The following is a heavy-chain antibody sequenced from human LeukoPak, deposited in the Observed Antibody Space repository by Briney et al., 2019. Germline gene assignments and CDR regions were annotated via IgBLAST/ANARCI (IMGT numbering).Heavy chain of an antibody. CDR1: GYTFTSYG. Sequence: ASVKVSCKASGYTFTSYGISWVRQAPGQGLEWMGWISAYNGNTNYAQKLQGRVTMTTDTSTSTAYMELRSPRSDDTAVYYCARDRTGIAVAGKDYWDQGTLVTVSS. D-gene: IGHD6-19*01. J-gene: IGHJ4*02. V-gene: IGHV1-18*01. CDR3: ARDRTGIAVAGKDY. CDR2: ISAYNGNT.